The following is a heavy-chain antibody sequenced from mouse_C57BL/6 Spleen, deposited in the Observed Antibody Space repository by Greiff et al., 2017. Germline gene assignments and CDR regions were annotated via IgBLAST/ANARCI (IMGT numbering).Heavy chain of an antibody. CDR2: IRSKSNNYAT. CDR3: VRQSDPAWFAY. J-gene: IGHJ3*01. V-gene: IGHV10-1*01. CDR1: GFSFNTYA. Sequence: EVQRVESGGGLVQPKGSLKLSCAASGFSFNTYAMNWVRQAPGKGLEWVARIRSKSNNYATYYADSVKDRFTISRDDSESMLYLQMNNLKTEDTAMYYCVRQSDPAWFAYWGQGTLVTVSA.